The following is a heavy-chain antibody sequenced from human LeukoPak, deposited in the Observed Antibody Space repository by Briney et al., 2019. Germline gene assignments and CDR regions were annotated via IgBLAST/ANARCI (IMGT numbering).Heavy chain of an antibody. D-gene: IGHD6-13*01. Sequence: SETLSLTCTVSGGSISSYYWSWIRQPPGKGLEWIGYIYYSGSTNYNPSLKSRVTISVDTSKNQFSLKLSSVTAADTAVYYCARGDSSSWCYFDYWGQGTLVTVSS. CDR1: GGSISSYY. J-gene: IGHJ4*02. CDR2: IYYSGST. CDR3: ARGDSSSWCYFDY. V-gene: IGHV4-59*01.